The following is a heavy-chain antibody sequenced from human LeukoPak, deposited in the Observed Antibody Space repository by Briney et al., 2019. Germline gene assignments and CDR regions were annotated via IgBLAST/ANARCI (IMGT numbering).Heavy chain of an antibody. Sequence: ASVKVSCKASGYTFTSYDINWVRQATGQGLEWMGWMNPNSGNTGYAQKFQGRVTITRNTSISTAYMELSSLRSEDTAVYYRARGRSIAAPTTLGYWGQGTLVTVSS. V-gene: IGHV1-8*03. CDR2: MNPNSGNT. D-gene: IGHD6-6*01. CDR1: GYTFTSYD. CDR3: ARGRSIAAPTTLGY. J-gene: IGHJ4*02.